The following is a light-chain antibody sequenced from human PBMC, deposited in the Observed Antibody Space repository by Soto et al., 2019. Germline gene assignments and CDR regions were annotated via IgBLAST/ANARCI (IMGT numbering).Light chain of an antibody. CDR2: GAS. V-gene: IGKV3-20*01. CDR1: QSVSSNN. Sequence: EIVLTQSPGTLSLSPGEAATLSCRASQSVSSNNLAWYHQKPGQTPRLLIYGASSRATGIPDRFSGSGSGTDFTLTISRLEPEDFAVYYCQQYDNSITFGQGPRLE. J-gene: IGKJ5*01. CDR3: QQYDNSIT.